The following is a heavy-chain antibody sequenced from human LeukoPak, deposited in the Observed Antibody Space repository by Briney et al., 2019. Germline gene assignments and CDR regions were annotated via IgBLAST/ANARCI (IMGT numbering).Heavy chain of an antibody. CDR3: AKDGVMAGHYLDY. CDR2: ISGNGGST. Sequence: GGSLSLSCAASGFTFSTYDMSWVRQAPGKGLEWVSVISGNGGSTHYADSVKGRFTISRDNSKNTLYLQMNSLRAEDTAVYYCAKDGVMAGHYLDYWGQGTLVTVSS. D-gene: IGHD5-24*01. V-gene: IGHV3-23*01. J-gene: IGHJ4*02. CDR1: GFTFSTYD.